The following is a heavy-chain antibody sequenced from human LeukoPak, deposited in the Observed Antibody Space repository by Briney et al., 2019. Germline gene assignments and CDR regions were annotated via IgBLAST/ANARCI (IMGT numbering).Heavy chain of an antibody. V-gene: IGHV3-23*01. CDR3: AKDPITGDRSDWFDP. D-gene: IGHD1-20*01. CDR2: ISGSGGST. Sequence: PGGSLRLSCAASGFTFSSYSMSWVRQAPGKGLEWVSAISGSGGSTYYADSVKGRFTISRDNSKNTLYLQMNSLRAEDTAVYYCAKDPITGDRSDWFDPWGQGTLVTVSS. CDR1: GFTFSSYS. J-gene: IGHJ5*02.